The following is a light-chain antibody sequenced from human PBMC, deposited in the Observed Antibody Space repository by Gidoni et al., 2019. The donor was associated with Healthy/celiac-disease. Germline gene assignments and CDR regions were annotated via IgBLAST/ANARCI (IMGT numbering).Light chain of an antibody. CDR2: AAS. Sequence: AIRMTQSPSSFSASTGDRVTITCRASQGISSYLAWYQQKPVKAPKLLIYAASTLQSGVPSRFSGSGSGTDFTLTISCLQSEDFATYYCQQYYSYPRTFXXXTKVEIK. CDR1: QGISSY. J-gene: IGKJ1*01. V-gene: IGKV1-8*01. CDR3: QQYYSYPRT.